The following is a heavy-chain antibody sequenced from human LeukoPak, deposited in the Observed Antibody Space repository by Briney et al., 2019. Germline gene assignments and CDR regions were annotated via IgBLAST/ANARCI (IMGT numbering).Heavy chain of an antibody. CDR2: IYYSGST. CDR3: ARKGGYSGYENYDY. V-gene: IGHV4-39*07. Sequence: SETLSLTCTVSGGSISSSSYYWGWIRQPPGKGLEWIGSIYYSGSTYYNPSLKSRVTISVDTSKNHFSLKLSSVTAADTAVYYCARKGGYSGYENYDYWGQGTLVTVSS. D-gene: IGHD5-12*01. J-gene: IGHJ4*02. CDR1: GGSISSSSYY.